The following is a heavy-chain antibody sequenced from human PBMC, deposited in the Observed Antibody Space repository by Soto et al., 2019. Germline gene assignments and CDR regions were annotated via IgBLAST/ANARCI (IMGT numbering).Heavy chain of an antibody. Sequence: GGSLRLSCAASGFTFSSYSMNWVRQAPGKGLEWVSYISSSSSTIYYADSVKGRFTISRDNAKNSLYLQMNSLRDEDTAVYYCARYPPYYDFWSGCGTNYYYYGMDVWGQGTTVTVSS. V-gene: IGHV3-48*02. CDR3: ARYPPYYDFWSGCGTNYYYYGMDV. CDR2: ISSSSSTI. D-gene: IGHD3-3*01. J-gene: IGHJ6*02. CDR1: GFTFSSYS.